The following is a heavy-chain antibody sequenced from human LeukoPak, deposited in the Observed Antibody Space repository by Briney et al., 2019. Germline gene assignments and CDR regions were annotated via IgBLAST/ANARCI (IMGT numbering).Heavy chain of an antibody. Sequence: SETLSLTCTVSGGSISSSSYYWGWIRQPPGKGLEWIGSIYYSGSTYYNPSLKSRVTISVDTSKNQFSLKLSSVTAADTAVYYCASRVYHRSIGWGYYYYGMDVWGQGTTVTVSS. V-gene: IGHV4-39*07. J-gene: IGHJ6*02. CDR1: GGSISSSSYY. CDR2: IYYSGST. CDR3: ASRVYHRSIGWGYYYYGMDV. D-gene: IGHD3-22*01.